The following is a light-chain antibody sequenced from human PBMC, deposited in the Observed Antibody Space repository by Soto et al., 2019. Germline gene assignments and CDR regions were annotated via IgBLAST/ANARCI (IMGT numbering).Light chain of an antibody. CDR3: QQYGSSPVT. J-gene: IGKJ5*01. V-gene: IGKV3-20*01. CDR1: QSVRSN. CDR2: DAS. Sequence: EVVMTQSPATLSVSPGERVTLSCRASQSVRSNLAWYQQKPGQAPRLLIYDASSRATGIPDRFSGSGSGTDFTLTIGRLEPEDSAVYYCQQYGSSPVTFGQGTRLEIK.